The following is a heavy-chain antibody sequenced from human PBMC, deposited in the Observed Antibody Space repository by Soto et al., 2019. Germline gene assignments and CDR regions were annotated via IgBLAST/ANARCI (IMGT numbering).Heavy chain of an antibody. CDR2: ISYDGSNK. V-gene: IGHV3-30-3*01. CDR1: EGTSGSYA. D-gene: IGHD3-3*01. J-gene: IGHJ6*02. Sequence: AAEGTSGSYAGRRISKKTGKGLEWVAVISYDGSNKYYADSVKGRFTISRDNSKNTLYLQMNSLRAEDTAVYYCARGAYYDFWSGYSYYYYYGMDVWGQGTTVTVSS. CDR3: ARGAYYDFWSGYSYYYYYGMDV.